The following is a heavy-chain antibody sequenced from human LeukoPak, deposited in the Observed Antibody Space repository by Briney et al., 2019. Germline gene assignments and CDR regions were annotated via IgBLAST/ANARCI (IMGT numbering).Heavy chain of an antibody. CDR1: GFTFSIYS. CDR2: IGGSSSSL. CDR3: AKEAGQDYGALDAFDV. Sequence: GGSLRLSCVASGFTFSIYSMNWVRQAPGKGLEWVSSIGGSSSSLYYAESVKGRFTISRDNARNSLYLQMNSLRVEDTAAYYCAKEAGQDYGALDAFDVWGQGTMVTVSS. J-gene: IGHJ3*01. V-gene: IGHV3-21*01. D-gene: IGHD4-17*01.